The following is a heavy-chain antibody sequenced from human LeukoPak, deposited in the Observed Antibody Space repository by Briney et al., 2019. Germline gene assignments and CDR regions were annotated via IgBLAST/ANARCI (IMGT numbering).Heavy chain of an antibody. D-gene: IGHD3-9*01. J-gene: IGHJ5*02. CDR3: ARDKTIFGPPAWFDP. Sequence: SVKVSCKASGGTFSSYAISWVRQAPGQGLEWMGRIIPIFGTANYARKFQGRATITTDESTSTAYMELSSLRSEDTAVYYCARDKTIFGPPAWFDPWGQGTLVTVSS. V-gene: IGHV1-69*05. CDR2: IIPIFGTA. CDR1: GGTFSSYA.